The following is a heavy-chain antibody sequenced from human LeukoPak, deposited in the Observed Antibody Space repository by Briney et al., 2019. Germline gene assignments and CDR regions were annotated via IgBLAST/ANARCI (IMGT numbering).Heavy chain of an antibody. CDR2: INPNSGGT. CDR1: GYTFTGYY. J-gene: IGHJ4*02. V-gene: IGHV1-2*06. D-gene: IGHD4-17*01. CDR3: ARGYGDEYYFDY. Sequence: GASVKVSCKASGYTFTGYYVHWVRQAPGQGLEWMGRINPNSGGTNYAQKFQGRVTMTRDTSISTAYMELSRLRSDDTAVYYCARGYGDEYYFDYWGQGTLVTVSS.